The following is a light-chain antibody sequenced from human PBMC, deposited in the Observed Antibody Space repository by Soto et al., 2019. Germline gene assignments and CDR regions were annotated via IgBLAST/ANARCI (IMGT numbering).Light chain of an antibody. Sequence: DIQMTQSPSSVSASVGDRVTITCRASQGISSWLVWYQQKPGKAPKLLIYAASSLQSGVPSGFSGSGYGTDFTLTITSLQPEDFATYYCQQANSFPWTFGQGTKVEIK. CDR2: AAS. V-gene: IGKV1-12*01. CDR3: QQANSFPWT. J-gene: IGKJ1*01. CDR1: QGISSW.